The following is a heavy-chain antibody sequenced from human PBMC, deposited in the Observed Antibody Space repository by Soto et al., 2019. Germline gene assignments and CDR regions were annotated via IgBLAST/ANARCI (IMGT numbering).Heavy chain of an antibody. D-gene: IGHD2-21*02. CDR2: ISYNGIT. CDR1: GGSVISSNHY. CDR3: AKSSRVGFCTGADCSNFDG. V-gene: IGHV4-39*02. J-gene: IGHJ4*02. Sequence: SDTLSLTCTVSGGSVISSNHYWAWICQPPGKGLEWIGTISYNGITYYNPSLKGRVSLSAEKSRNHFSLELSSVTAADTAVYYCAKSSRVGFCTGADCSNFDGWGLGTLVTVSS.